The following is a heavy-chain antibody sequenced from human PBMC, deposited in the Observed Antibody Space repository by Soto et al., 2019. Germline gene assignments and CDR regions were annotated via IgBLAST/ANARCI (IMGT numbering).Heavy chain of an antibody. V-gene: IGHV3-23*01. J-gene: IGHJ4*02. CDR3: AKAYFVWSSEQPYYFDY. D-gene: IGHD3-16*01. Sequence: EVQLLDSGGGLVQPGGSLRLSCEASGFTFSNYAMTWVRQGPGKGLEWVSGISGSGGRSYYADSVKGRFTIPRDNSKSTLYLQMNSLRAEDTAVYYCAKAYFVWSSEQPYYFDYWGQGTLVTVSS. CDR1: GFTFSNYA. CDR2: ISGSGGRS.